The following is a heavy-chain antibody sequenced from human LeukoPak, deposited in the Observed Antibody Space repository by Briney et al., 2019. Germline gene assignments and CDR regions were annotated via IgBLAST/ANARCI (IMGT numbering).Heavy chain of an antibody. CDR1: GFTFSSYS. Sequence: GGSLRLSCAASGFTFSSYSMNWVRQAPGKRPEWVSSISGRNSYIYYADSVKGRFTISRDNAENSLYLQMNSLRAVVTAVYYSVRDMTTVTTRYPQYSGHGTPVTVSP. CDR3: VRDMTTVTTRYPQY. D-gene: IGHD4-17*01. V-gene: IGHV3-21*01. J-gene: IGHJ1*01. CDR2: ISGRNSYI.